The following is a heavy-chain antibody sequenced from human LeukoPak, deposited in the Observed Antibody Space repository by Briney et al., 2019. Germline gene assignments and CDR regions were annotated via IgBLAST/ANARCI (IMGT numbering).Heavy chain of an antibody. J-gene: IGHJ4*02. CDR1: GYSFTTYW. CDR2: IYPGDADV. CDR3: ATQAIAAGPNSFDY. Sequence: GESLKISCKASGYSFTTYWISWVRQMPGKGLEWMALIYPGDADVRYSLSFQGQVTISADTSISTAYLQWSSLKASDTAMYYCATQAIAAGPNSFDYWGQGTLVTVSS. D-gene: IGHD6-13*01. V-gene: IGHV5-51*01.